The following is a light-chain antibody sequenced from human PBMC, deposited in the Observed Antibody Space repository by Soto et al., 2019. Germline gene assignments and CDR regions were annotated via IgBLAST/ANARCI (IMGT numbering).Light chain of an antibody. CDR1: CRDVGLYNL. Sequence: QSALTQPASVSGSPGQSITISCTGTCRDVGLYNLVSWYQQLPGKAPKLIIYEVSERPSGISDRFSGSKSGNTASLTISGLQDGDEADYYCCSYVGSSILMFGGGTKLTVL. J-gene: IGLJ3*02. CDR2: EVS. V-gene: IGLV2-23*02. CDR3: CSYVGSSILM.